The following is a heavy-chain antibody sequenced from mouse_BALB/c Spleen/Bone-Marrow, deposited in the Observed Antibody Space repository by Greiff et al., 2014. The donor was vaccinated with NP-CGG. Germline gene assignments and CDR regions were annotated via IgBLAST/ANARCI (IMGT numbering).Heavy chain of an antibody. D-gene: IGHD1-1*01. CDR2: IRNKANGYTT. CDR1: GFTFTDYY. CDR3: ERDGSSFYWYIDV. Sequence: EVKLVESGGGLVQPGGSLRLSCATSGFTFTDYYMSWVRQPPGKALEWLAFIRNKANGYTTEYSVSVKGRFTISRDNSQSILYTQMNNLRTEDSDTYYGERDGSSFYWYIDVWGAGTTVTGSS. J-gene: IGHJ1*01. V-gene: IGHV7-3*02.